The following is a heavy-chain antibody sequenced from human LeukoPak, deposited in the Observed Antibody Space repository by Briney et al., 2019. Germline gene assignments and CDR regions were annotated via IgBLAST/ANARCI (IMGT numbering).Heavy chain of an antibody. Sequence: GGSLRLSCAASGNYWMHWVRQAPGKGLEWVSGITASGSSTYYADSVKGHFTISRDNSKNTLCLQTNSLRAEDTAVYYCAKAYYYDSATRAYYFDYWGQGTLVTVSS. D-gene: IGHD3-22*01. CDR1: GNYW. CDR2: ITASGSST. V-gene: IGHV3-23*01. J-gene: IGHJ4*02. CDR3: AKAYYYDSATRAYYFDY.